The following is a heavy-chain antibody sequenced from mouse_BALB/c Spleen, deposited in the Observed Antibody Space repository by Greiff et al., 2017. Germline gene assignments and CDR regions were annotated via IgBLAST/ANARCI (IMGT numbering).Heavy chain of an antibody. J-gene: IGHJ4*01. V-gene: IGHV1S137*01. CDR1: GYTFTDYA. CDR2: ISTYYGDA. CDR3: AREGIYDGYYGAMDY. D-gene: IGHD2-3*01. Sequence: QVQLKESGAELVRPGVSVKISCKGSGYTFTDYAMHWVKQSHAKSLEWIGVISTYYGDASYNQKFKGKATMTVDKSSSTAYMELARLTSEDSAIYYCAREGIYDGYYGAMDYWGQGTSVTVSS.